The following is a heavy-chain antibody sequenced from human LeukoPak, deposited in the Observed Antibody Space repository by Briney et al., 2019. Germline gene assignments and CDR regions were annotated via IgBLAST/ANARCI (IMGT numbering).Heavy chain of an antibody. CDR3: ARHKGNDFWSGYTYYYYYMDV. V-gene: IGHV4-39*01. D-gene: IGHD3-3*01. J-gene: IGHJ6*03. CDR1: GGSISSSSYY. Sequence: PSETLSLTCTVSGGSISSSSYYWGWIRQPPGKGLEWIRSIYYSGSTYYNPSLKSRVTISVDTSKNQFSLRLSSVTAADTAVYYCARHKGNDFWSGYTYYYYYMDVWGKGTTVTVSS. CDR2: IYYSGST.